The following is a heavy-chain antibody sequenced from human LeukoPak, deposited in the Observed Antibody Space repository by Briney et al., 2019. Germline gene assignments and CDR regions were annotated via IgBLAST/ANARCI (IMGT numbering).Heavy chain of an antibody. CDR1: GFIFSSYG. D-gene: IGHD5-18*01. Sequence: GGSLRLSCAASGFIFSSYGMNWVRQAPGKGLEWVSSISSTSTYIYYADSVKGRFTISRDNAKKSLFLQMNSLRAEDTAVYYCARDLLGYSYGTFDYWGQGTLVTVSS. J-gene: IGHJ4*02. CDR2: ISSTSTYI. V-gene: IGHV3-21*01. CDR3: ARDLLGYSYGTFDY.